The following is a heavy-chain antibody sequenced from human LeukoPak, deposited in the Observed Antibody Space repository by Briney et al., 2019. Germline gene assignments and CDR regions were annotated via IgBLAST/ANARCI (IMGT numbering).Heavy chain of an antibody. D-gene: IGHD4-23*01. J-gene: IGHJ4*02. CDR3: ARGYGGNPDYFDY. CDR1: GGSISNYY. V-gene: IGHV4-4*07. CDR2: IYSSGTT. Sequence: SETLSLTCTVSGGSISNYYWSWIRQPAGKGLEWIGRIYSSGTTIYNPSLKSRVTMSVDTSKNQFSLKLSSVTAADTAVYFCARGYGGNPDYFDYWGQGTLVTVSS.